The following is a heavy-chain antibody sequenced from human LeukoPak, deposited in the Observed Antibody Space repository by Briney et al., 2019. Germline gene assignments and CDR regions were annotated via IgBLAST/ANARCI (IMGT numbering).Heavy chain of an antibody. D-gene: IGHD5-12*01. V-gene: IGHV3-9*01. CDR1: GFTFDDYA. CDR3: AKDIDHSGYEHFDY. Sequence: GGSLRLSCAASGFTFDDYAMHWVRQAPGKGLEWVSGISWNSGSIGYADSVKGRFTISRDNAKNSLYLQMNSLRAEDTALYYCAKDIDHSGYEHFDYWGQGTLVTVSS. CDR2: ISWNSGSI. J-gene: IGHJ4*02.